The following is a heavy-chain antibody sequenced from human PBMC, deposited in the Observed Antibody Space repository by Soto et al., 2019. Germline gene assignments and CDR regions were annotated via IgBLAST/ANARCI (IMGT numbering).Heavy chain of an antibody. CDR2: MNANVDAT. Sequence: QVQLVQYGAEVKRPGASVKVSCKASGFTFASNDINWVRQAPGQGLQWMGWMNANVDATDSPQEFKGRVSMTWNASISTAYLELHNLKSDDMAVYYCAREVVVGGSLWLDPWGQGSLVTVSS. CDR3: AREVVVGGSLWLDP. CDR1: GFTFASND. V-gene: IGHV1-8*01. D-gene: IGHD2-15*01. J-gene: IGHJ5*02.